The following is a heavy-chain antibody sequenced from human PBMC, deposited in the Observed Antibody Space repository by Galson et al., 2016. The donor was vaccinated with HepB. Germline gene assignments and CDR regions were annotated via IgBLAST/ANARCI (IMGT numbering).Heavy chain of an antibody. V-gene: IGHV5-51*01. J-gene: IGHJ4*02. D-gene: IGHD6-25*01. Sequence: QSGAEVKEPGESLRISCETSGYNFAGYWIAWVRQKPGRGLEWMGVIFPGDYDAKYSPSFQGQVTSTAERSTSSAYLQWRSLKASDSAMYFCAGRGDDSGSDHWVQGTLVTVS. CDR1: GYNFAGYW. CDR2: IFPGDYDA. CDR3: AGRGDDSGSDH.